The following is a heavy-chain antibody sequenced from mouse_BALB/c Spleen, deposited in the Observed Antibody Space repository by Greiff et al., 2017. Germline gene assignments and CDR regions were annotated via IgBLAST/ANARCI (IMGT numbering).Heavy chain of an antibody. Sequence: VQLQQPGAELVKPGTSVKLSCKASGYNFTSYWINWVKLRPGQGLEWIGDIYPGSGSTNYNEKFKSKATLTVDTSSSTAYMQLSSLASEDSALYYCARSYYGSSYWYFDVWGAGTTVTVSS. CDR2: IYPGSGST. J-gene: IGHJ1*01. CDR3: ARSYYGSSYWYFDV. CDR1: GYNFTSYW. D-gene: IGHD1-1*01. V-gene: IGHV1-55*01.